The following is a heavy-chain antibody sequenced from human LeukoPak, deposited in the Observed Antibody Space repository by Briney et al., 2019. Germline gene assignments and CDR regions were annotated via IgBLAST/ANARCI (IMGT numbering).Heavy chain of an antibody. CDR3: ARGLTH. Sequence: SETLSLTCSVYGGSFSGYYWRWIRQPPGKGLEWIGEINHSGNSNYNPSLKSRVTISVDTSKNQFSLELNSVTAADTGVYYCARGLTHWGQGTLVTVSS. CDR2: INHSGNS. V-gene: IGHV4-34*01. CDR1: GGSFSGYY. J-gene: IGHJ4*02.